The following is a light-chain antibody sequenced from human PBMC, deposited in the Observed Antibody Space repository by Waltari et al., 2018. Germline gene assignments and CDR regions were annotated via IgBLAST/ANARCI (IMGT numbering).Light chain of an antibody. CDR1: QSVLYSSNNKNY. V-gene: IGKV4-1*01. CDR3: QQYYSTPLT. J-gene: IGKJ4*01. Sequence: DIVMTQSPDSLAVSLGERATIHCKSRQSVLYSSNNKNYLAWYQQKPGQPPKLLIYWASTRESGVPDRFSGSGSGTDFTLTISSLQAEDVALYYCQQYYSTPLTFGGGTKVEIK. CDR2: WAS.